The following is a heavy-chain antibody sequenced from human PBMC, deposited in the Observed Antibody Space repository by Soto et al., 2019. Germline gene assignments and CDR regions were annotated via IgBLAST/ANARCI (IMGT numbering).Heavy chain of an antibody. D-gene: IGHD3-9*01. CDR1: GYSFTSYW. J-gene: IGHJ3*02. CDR3: ARPSYYDILTGYYAPEAFDI. Sequence: GESLKISCKGSGYSFTSYWIGWVRQMPGKGLEWMGIIYPGDSDTRYSPSFQGQVTISADKSISTAYLQWSSLKASDTAMYYCARPSYYDILTGYYAPEAFDIWGQGTMVTVSS. V-gene: IGHV5-51*01. CDR2: IYPGDSDT.